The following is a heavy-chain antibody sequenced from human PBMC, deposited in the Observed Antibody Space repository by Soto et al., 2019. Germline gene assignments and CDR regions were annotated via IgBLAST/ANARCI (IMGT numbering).Heavy chain of an antibody. V-gene: IGHV1-8*01. D-gene: IGHD2-15*01. Sequence: QVQLVQSGAEVKKPGASVKVSCKASGYTFTNSDINWVRQAPGQGLEWMGWMNPDSGHAAYAQKFQGRVTLTTSTSTSTVYMEMRSLGSEDTAVYYCARRHHCSGGICYYGLDNWGQGPLVTVSS. J-gene: IGHJ4*02. CDR3: ARRHHCSGGICYYGLDN. CDR1: GYTFTNSD. CDR2: MNPDSGHA.